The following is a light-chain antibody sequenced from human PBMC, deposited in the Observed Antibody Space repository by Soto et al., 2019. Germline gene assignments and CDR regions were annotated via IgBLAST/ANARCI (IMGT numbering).Light chain of an antibody. J-gene: IGKJ4*01. CDR1: QILSSY. CDR2: AAS. CDR3: RQLKSYPLT. V-gene: IGKV1-9*01. Sequence: DIQLTQSPSFLSASVEDRVTITYRASQILSSYLAWYQQKPGIAPKLLIYAASTLQSGFPSRFSGIVSGTEFTLTVSSRQPEDFATYYCRQLKSYPLTFGGGTKVEIE.